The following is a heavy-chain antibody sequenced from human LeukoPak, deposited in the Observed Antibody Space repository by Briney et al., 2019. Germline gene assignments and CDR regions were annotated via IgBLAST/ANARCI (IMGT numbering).Heavy chain of an antibody. V-gene: IGHV3-48*03. CDR1: GCTFSSDE. D-gene: IGHD2-21*01. Sequence: GGSLRLSCAASGCTFSSDEVIWVRQAPGKGLEWVSYMSSSGTTIHYVDSVKGRFRNSRDNAKNTVYLEMNSLRSEDTAVYYCARSLIPLGMDVWGQGTTVTVSS. CDR3: ARSLIPLGMDV. J-gene: IGHJ6*02. CDR2: MSSSGTTI.